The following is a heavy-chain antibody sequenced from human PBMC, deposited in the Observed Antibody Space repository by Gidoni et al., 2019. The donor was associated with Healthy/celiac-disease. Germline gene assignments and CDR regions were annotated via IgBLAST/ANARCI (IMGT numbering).Heavy chain of an antibody. CDR1: GYSISSGSY. Sequence: QVQLQESGPGLVKPSETLSLTCAVSGYSISSGSYWGWIRQPRGTGLEWIGSIYQSGSTYYNPSIKSRVTISVDTAKNQFALKLSSVTAADMAVYDGARDRRNDHDDWGQGTLVTVSA. CDR3: ARDRRNDHDD. V-gene: IGHV4-38-2*02. J-gene: IGHJ4*02. CDR2: IYQSGST.